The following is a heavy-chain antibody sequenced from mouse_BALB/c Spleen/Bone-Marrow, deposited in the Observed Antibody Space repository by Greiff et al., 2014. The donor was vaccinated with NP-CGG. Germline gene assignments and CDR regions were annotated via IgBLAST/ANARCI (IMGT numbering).Heavy chain of an antibody. Sequence: EVQLQQSGPSLVKPSQSLSLTCSVTGYSITSGYYWNWIRQFPGNKLEWMGYISYDGSNNYNPSLKNRISITRDTSKNQFFLKLNSVTTEDTATYYCAGYDEAWFAYWGQGTLVTVSA. CDR1: GYSITSGYY. D-gene: IGHD2-14*01. V-gene: IGHV3-6*02. J-gene: IGHJ3*01. CDR3: AGYDEAWFAY. CDR2: ISYDGSN.